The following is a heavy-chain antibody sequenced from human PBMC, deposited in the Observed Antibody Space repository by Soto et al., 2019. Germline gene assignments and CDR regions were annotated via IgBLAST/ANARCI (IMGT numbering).Heavy chain of an antibody. J-gene: IGHJ4*02. V-gene: IGHV1-69*06. CDR1: GYSFTSYW. Sequence: PGESLKISCKGSGYSFTSYWISWVRQAPGQGLEWMGGIIPIFGTANYAQKFPGRVTITADKSTSTAYMGLSSLRSEDTAVYYCASFDSYGYFFDYWGQGTLVTVSS. CDR2: IIPIFGTA. CDR3: ASFDSYGYFFDY. D-gene: IGHD5-18*01.